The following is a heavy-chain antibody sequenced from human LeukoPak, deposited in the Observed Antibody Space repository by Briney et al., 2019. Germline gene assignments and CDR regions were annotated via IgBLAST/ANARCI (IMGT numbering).Heavy chain of an antibody. CDR1: GASISSYH. Sequence: SETLSLTCTVSGASISSYHWSWIRQPPGKGLEWIGYIYYSGSTNYNPSLKSRVTISVDTSKNQFSLKLSSVTAADTAVYYCARDPEASIAARRDAFDIWGQGTMVTVSS. D-gene: IGHD6-6*01. CDR2: IYYSGST. V-gene: IGHV4-59*12. J-gene: IGHJ3*02. CDR3: ARDPEASIAARRDAFDI.